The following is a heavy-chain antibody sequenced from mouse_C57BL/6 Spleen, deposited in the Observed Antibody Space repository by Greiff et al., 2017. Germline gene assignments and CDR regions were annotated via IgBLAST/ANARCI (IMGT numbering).Heavy chain of an antibody. CDR3: ARFGTTVVATDAMDY. CDR1: GFTFSSYG. D-gene: IGHD1-1*01. J-gene: IGHJ4*01. V-gene: IGHV5-6*01. CDR2: ISSGGSYT. Sequence: EVKLVESGGDLVKPGGSLKLSCAASGFTFSSYGMSWVRQTPDKRLEWVATISSGGSYTYYPDSVKGRFTISRDNAKNTLYLQMSSLKSEDTAMYYCARFGTTVVATDAMDYWGQGTSVTVSS.